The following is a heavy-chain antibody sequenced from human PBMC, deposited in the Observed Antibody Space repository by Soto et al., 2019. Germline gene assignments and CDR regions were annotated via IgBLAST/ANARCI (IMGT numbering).Heavy chain of an antibody. V-gene: IGHV1-69*06. J-gene: IGHJ4*02. D-gene: IGHD2-2*01. CDR3: ARGGALSTSWFWGDGLDS. CDR1: GNSFSSHA. CDR2: IIPVFGTP. Sequence: GAAVKVSCKSSGNSFSSHAITWVRQAPGQGLEWIGGIIPVFGTPTYAQKFQGRVSITADKSTNTSYMELRSLRPEDTAVYYCARGGALSTSWFWGDGLDSWGQGTQVTVSS.